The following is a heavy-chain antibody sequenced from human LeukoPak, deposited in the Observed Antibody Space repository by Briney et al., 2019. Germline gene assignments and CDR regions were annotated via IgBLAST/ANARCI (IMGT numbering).Heavy chain of an antibody. J-gene: IGHJ4*02. V-gene: IGHV3-48*03. CDR2: ISSTGSDI. D-gene: IGHD1-26*01. CDR3: ARDLPTGTYRAYFDN. CDR1: GFIFSNYE. Sequence: GGSLRLSCAGSGFIFSNYEMNWVRQAPGKGLEWASYISSTGSDIYYADSVKGRFTISRDNAKNSLYLQMNSLRAEDTAVYYCARDLPTGTYRAYFDNWGQGTLVTVSS.